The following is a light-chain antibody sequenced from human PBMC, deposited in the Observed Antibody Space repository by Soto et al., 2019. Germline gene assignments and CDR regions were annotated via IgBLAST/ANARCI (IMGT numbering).Light chain of an antibody. V-gene: IGKV1-5*01. J-gene: IGKJ1*01. CDR3: QQYNTYPRT. CDR1: QSISNW. Sequence: DIPMTQSPSTLSASVGDRVTITCRASQSISNWLARYQQKPGKAPKFLIYDASRLGSGVPSRFTGSGSGTEFTLTISSLQPDDFATYYCQQYNTYPRTFGQGTKVEIQ. CDR2: DAS.